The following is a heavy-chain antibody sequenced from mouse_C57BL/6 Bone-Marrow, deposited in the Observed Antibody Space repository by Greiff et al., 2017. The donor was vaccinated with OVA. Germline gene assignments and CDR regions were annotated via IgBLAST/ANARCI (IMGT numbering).Heavy chain of an antibody. Sequence: VQLQQPGAELVKPGASVKMSCKASGYTFTSYWITWVKQRPGQGLEWIGDIYPGSGSTNYNEKFKSKATLTVDTSSSTAYMQLSSLTSEDAAVYDGARKGYYGGRSWGCWGQGALVAV. CDR3: ARKGYYGGRSWGC. CDR1: GYTFTSYW. CDR2: IYPGSGST. V-gene: IGHV1-55*01. J-gene: IGHJ3*01. D-gene: IGHD1-1*01.